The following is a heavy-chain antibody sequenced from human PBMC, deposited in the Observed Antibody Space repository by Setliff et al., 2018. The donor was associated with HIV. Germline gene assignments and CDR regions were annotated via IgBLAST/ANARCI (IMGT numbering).Heavy chain of an antibody. CDR3: ANPPLKGHLGVGFDY. D-gene: IGHD3-16*01. J-gene: IGHJ4*02. Sequence: SETLSLTCTVSGDSVSSRSYYWSWIRQPPGKGLEWIGYIYYSGSTNYNPSLKSRVTISVDTSKNHFSLKLRSVTAADTAVYYCANPPLKGHLGVGFDYWGQGTQVTVSS. CDR2: IYYSGST. CDR1: GDSVSSRSYY. V-gene: IGHV4-61*03.